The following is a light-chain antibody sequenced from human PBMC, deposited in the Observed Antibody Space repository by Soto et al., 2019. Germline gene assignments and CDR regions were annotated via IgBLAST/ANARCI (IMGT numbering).Light chain of an antibody. J-gene: IGKJ2*01. CDR3: QHWGSSPPDP. Sequence: EIVLTQSPGTLSLSLGERATLSCRARKSVFTKFVAWYQQKPGQAPSLLICGTSNRAADVPDRFSATGSGTVFDRTGSGLQSEDFAVYYCQHWGSSPPDPLGQGTKLEIK. V-gene: IGKV3-20*01. CDR2: GTS. CDR1: KSVFTKF.